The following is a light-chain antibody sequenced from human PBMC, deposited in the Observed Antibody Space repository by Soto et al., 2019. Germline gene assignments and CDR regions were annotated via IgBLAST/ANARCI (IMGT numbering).Light chain of an antibody. CDR1: SSDVGGYNY. J-gene: IGLJ1*01. CDR3: SSYTSSSTF. V-gene: IGLV2-14*01. CDR2: DVS. Sequence: QSALTQPVSVSGSPGQSITISCTGTSSDVGGYNYVSWYQQHPGKAPKLMIYDVSNRPSGVSNRFSGSKSGNTASLTISGLQAEDEADYYCSSYTSSSTFFGTGTKVTVL.